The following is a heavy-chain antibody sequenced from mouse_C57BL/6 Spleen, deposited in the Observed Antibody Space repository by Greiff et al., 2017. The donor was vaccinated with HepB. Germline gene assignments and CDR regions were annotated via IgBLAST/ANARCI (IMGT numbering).Heavy chain of an antibody. CDR3: AYYGSSYYWYFDV. Sequence: VKLMESGAELVKPGASVKISCKASGYTFTDYYINWVKQRPGQGLEWIGKIGPGSGSTYYNEKFKGKATLTADKSSSTAYMQLSSLTSEDSAVYFCAYYGSSYYWYFDVWGTGTTVTVSS. D-gene: IGHD1-1*01. J-gene: IGHJ1*03. CDR1: GYTFTDYY. CDR2: IGPGSGST. V-gene: IGHV1-77*01.